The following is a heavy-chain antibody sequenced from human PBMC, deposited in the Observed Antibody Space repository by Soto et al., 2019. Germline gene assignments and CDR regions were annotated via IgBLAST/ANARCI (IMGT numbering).Heavy chain of an antibody. CDR1: GFTFSSYA. Sequence: QVQLVESGGGVVQPGRSLRLSCAASGFTFSSYAMHWVRQAPGKGLEWVAVISYDGSNKYYADSVKGRFTISRDNSKNTLYLQMNSLRAEDTAVYYCAVDAEMATILGAFDIWGQGTMVTVSS. CDR2: ISYDGSNK. V-gene: IGHV3-30-3*01. CDR3: AVDAEMATILGAFDI. D-gene: IGHD5-12*01. J-gene: IGHJ3*02.